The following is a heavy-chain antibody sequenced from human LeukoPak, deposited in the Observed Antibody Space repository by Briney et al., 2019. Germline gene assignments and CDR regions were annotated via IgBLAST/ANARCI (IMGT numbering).Heavy chain of an antibody. CDR1: SGSISSYY. Sequence: SETLSLTCTVSSGSISSYYWSWIRQPPGKGLEWIGYIYYSGSTNYNPSLKSRVTISVDTSKNQFSLKLSSVTAADTAVYYCAAYYYGSGSYYKDYWGQGTLVTVSS. D-gene: IGHD3-10*01. CDR3: AAYYYGSGSYYKDY. J-gene: IGHJ4*02. CDR2: IYYSGST. V-gene: IGHV4-59*08.